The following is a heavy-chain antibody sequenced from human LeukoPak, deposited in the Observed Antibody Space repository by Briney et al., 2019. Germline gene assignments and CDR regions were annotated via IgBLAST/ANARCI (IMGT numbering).Heavy chain of an antibody. D-gene: IGHD5-18*01. Sequence: ASVKVSCKVSGYTLTGLSMHWVRQAPGKGLEWMGGFDPEDGETIYAQKFQGRVTMTEDTSTDTAYMELSSLRSEDTAVYYCAPLQLYSYGSIDYWGQGTLVTVSS. J-gene: IGHJ4*02. CDR3: APLQLYSYGSIDY. V-gene: IGHV1-24*01. CDR2: FDPEDGET. CDR1: GYTLTGLS.